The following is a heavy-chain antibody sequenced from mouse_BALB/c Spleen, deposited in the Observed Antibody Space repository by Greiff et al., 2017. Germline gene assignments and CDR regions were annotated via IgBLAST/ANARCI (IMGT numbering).Heavy chain of an antibody. CDR1: GYTFTSYW. CDR3: ARSDAMDY. CDR2: IYPSDSYT. Sequence: QVQLQQPGAELVRPGASVKLSCKASGYTFTSYWINWVKQRPGQGLEWIGNIYPSDSYTNYNQKFKDKATLTVDKSSSTAYMELSSLTSEDSAVYYCARSDAMDYWGQGTSVTVSS. V-gene: IGHV1-69*02. J-gene: IGHJ4*01.